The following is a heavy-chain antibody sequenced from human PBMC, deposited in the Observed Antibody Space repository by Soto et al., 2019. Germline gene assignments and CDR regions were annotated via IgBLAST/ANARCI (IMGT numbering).Heavy chain of an antibody. CDR2: INPSGGRT. D-gene: IGHD3-22*01. CDR3: ARAYDSTVYFDF. Sequence: ASVKVSCKASGYTFTTYYMYWVRQAPGQGPEWMGMINPSGGRTNYAQKFQGRVNMTRDTSTRTVYMELSSLRYEDTAVYYCARAYDSTVYFDFWGQGTQVTVS. CDR1: GYTFTTYY. V-gene: IGHV1-46*03. J-gene: IGHJ4*02.